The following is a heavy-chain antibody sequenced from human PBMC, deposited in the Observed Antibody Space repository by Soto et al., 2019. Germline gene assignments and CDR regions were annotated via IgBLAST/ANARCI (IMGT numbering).Heavy chain of an antibody. J-gene: IGHJ4*02. CDR2: THHSGST. CDR3: ARGEAYSNYPGR. V-gene: IGHV4-34*01. D-gene: IGHD4-4*01. CDR1: GGSFSGYY. Sequence: PSETLSLTCTFSGGSFSGYYWNWIRQSPGKGLEWVGETHHSGSTNYNPSLKGRATISLDMSKNQLSLKLSSVTAADTAIYYCARGEAYSNYPGRWGKGNLVTVSS.